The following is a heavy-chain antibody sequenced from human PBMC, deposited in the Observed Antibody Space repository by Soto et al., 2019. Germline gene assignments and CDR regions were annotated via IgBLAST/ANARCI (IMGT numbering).Heavy chain of an antibody. D-gene: IGHD3-22*01. CDR1: GYSFTSYW. CDR2: IDPSDSYT. CDR3: ARLGFGYYDSSGNWFDP. Sequence: RGESLKISCKGSGYSFTSYWISWVRQMPGKGLEWMGRIDPSDSYTNYSPSFQGHVTISADKSISTAYLQWSSLKASDTAMYYCARLGFGYYDSSGNWFDPWGQGTLVTSPQ. J-gene: IGHJ5*02. V-gene: IGHV5-10-1*01.